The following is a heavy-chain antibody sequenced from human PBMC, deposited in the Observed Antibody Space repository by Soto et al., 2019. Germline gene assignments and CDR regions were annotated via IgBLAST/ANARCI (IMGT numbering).Heavy chain of an antibody. CDR2: ISYDGSNK. J-gene: IGHJ6*02. CDR1: GFTFSSYG. Sequence: GGSLRLSCAASGFTFSSYGMRWVRQATGKGLEWVAVISYDGSNKYYADSVKGRFTISRDNSKNTLYLQMNSLRAEDTAVYYCAKESGIYYYYGMDVWGQGTTVTVSS. V-gene: IGHV3-30*18. CDR3: AKESGIYYYYGMDV.